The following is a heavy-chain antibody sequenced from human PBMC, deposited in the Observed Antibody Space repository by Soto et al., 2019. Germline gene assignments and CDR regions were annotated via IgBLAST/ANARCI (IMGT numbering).Heavy chain of an antibody. J-gene: IGHJ4*02. V-gene: IGHV1-69*01. CDR3: ARTMRTGGTASVDY. CDR1: GGSFNSYA. CDR2: IIPMFGTP. Sequence: QVQLVQSGAEVKKPGSSVKVSCKASGGSFNSYAISWVRQAHGQGLEWMGGIIPMFGTPKYPQKFQGRVTSTADESTSTVYMELSRLRSDDTAIYYWARTMRTGGTASVDYWGPGALVTVSS. D-gene: IGHD1-26*01.